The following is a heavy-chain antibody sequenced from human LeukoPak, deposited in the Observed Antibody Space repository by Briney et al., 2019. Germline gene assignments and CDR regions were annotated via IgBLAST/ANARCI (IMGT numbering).Heavy chain of an antibody. CDR2: INWNGGST. J-gene: IGHJ3*02. Sequence: GGSLRLSCAASGFTFDDYGMSWVRQAPGKGLEWVSGINWNGGSTGYADSVKGRFTISRDNAKNSLYLQMNSLRAEDTALYYCARTQTPGVGANHAFDIWGQGTMVTVSS. CDR1: GFTFDDYG. D-gene: IGHD1-26*01. CDR3: ARTQTPGVGANHAFDI. V-gene: IGHV3-20*04.